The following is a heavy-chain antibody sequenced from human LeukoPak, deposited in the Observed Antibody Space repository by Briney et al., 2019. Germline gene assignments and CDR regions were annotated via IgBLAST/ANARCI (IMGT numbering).Heavy chain of an antibody. V-gene: IGHV3-48*03. J-gene: IGHJ5*02. Sequence: PGGSLRLSCAACGLTISNYDLNWLRQAPGRGLEWGSHISGPARIIQYTDSVKGRFTISRDDAENSLLLQMDSLRVEDTPIYYCVATQWVGESLHISWGQGIQVTVSS. CDR3: VATQWVGESLHIS. CDR2: ISGPARII. CDR1: GLTISNYD. D-gene: IGHD3-10*01.